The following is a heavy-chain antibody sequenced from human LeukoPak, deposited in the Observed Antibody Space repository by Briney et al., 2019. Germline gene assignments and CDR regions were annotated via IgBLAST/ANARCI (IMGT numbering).Heavy chain of an antibody. CDR1: GGSISSGSYY. D-gene: IGHD3-16*01. CDR3: VKDIDGSYDSRDAFNG. J-gene: IGHJ3*01. V-gene: IGHV4-61*02. Sequence: SETLSLTCTVSGGSISSGSYYWSWIRQPAGKGLEWIGRIYTSGSTNYNPSLKSRVTISVDTSKNQFSLKLSSVTAADTALYHCVKDIDGSYDSRDAFNGWGHGTMVTISS. CDR2: IYTSGST.